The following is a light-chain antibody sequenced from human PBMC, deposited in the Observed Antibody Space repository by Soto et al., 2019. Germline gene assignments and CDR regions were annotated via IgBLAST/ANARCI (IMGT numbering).Light chain of an antibody. V-gene: IGKV3-15*01. CDR1: QSVSSN. CDR2: GAS. J-gene: IGKJ2*01. Sequence: EIVMTQSPATLSVSPGERATLSCRASQSVSSNLAWYQQKPGQAPTLLIYGASARATGIPARFSGSGSGTEFTLTISSLQSEDFAVYYCQNYNNWPFTFGQGTTLE. CDR3: QNYNNWPFT.